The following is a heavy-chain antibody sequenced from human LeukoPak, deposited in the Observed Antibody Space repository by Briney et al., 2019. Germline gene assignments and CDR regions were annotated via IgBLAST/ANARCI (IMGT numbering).Heavy chain of an antibody. CDR1: GYTFTGYY. CDR3: ARRSTLVVTLYGGNSMDYYYYYGMDV. Sequence: ASVKVSCKASGYTFTGYYMHWVRQAPGQGLEWMGWINPNSGGTNYAQKFQGRVTMTRDTSISTAYMELSRLRSDDTAVYYCARRSTLVVTLYGGNSMDYYYYYGMDVWGQGTTVTVSS. CDR2: INPNSGGT. D-gene: IGHD4-23*01. V-gene: IGHV1-2*02. J-gene: IGHJ6*02.